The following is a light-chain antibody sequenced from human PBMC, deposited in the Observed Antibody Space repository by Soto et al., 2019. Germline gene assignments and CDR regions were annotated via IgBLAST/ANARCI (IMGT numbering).Light chain of an antibody. CDR3: HQYFNPRT. V-gene: IGKV1-33*01. CDR2: DGT. J-gene: IGKJ4*01. CDR1: QHISYY. Sequence: DTRLTQSPSSLSASVGDRVTITRQASQHISYYLNLYQQKPGKAPKLLIYDGTKLETGVPSRFSGSGSGTEFTFTISSLQPEDTATYYCHQYFNPRTFGGGTKVDIK.